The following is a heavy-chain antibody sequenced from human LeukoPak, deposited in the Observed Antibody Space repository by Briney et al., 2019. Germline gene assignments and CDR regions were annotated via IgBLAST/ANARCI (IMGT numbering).Heavy chain of an antibody. D-gene: IGHD2/OR15-2a*01. Sequence: GGSLRLSCAASGNYWMHWVRQAPEKGLAWVSHINSDGSWTSYADSVKGRFTISKDNAKNTVYLQMNSLRAEDTAVYYCVSFYETYWGRGTLVTVSS. CDR3: VSFYETY. V-gene: IGHV3-74*01. CDR1: GNYW. J-gene: IGHJ4*02. CDR2: INSDGSWT.